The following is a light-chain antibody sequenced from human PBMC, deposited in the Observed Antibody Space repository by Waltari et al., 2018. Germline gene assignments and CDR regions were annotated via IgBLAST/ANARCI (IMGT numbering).Light chain of an antibody. V-gene: IGLV2-11*01. Sequence: QSALTQPPAVSGSPGQSVNISCTGTSSAVGAYHYFPWYQPHPGKAPQLIIYDVSKRPSGVPGLFAGSKSGNTASLTISGLQGEDEADYYCCSYAGSYTYVFGTGTKVTVL. CDR2: DVS. CDR1: SSAVGAYHY. J-gene: IGLJ1*01. CDR3: CSYAGSYTYV.